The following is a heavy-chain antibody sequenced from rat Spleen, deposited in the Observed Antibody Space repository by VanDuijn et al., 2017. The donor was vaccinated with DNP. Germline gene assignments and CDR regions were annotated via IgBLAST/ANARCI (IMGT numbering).Heavy chain of an antibody. CDR3: VFGIGY. Sequence: QVQVKESGPGLVQPSQTLSLTCTVAGFSFTSYTVTWVRQPPGKGLDWIAAMSNGGSTSYNSTLKSRLSINCDTSKTQLFLKMNSLQTEDTAIYFCVFGIGYWGQGVMVTVSS. CDR2: MSNGGST. CDR1: GFSFTSYT. J-gene: IGHJ2*01. D-gene: IGHD1-11*01. V-gene: IGHV2-6*01.